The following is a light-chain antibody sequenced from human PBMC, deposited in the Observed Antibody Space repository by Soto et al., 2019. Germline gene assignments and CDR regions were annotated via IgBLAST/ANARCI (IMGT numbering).Light chain of an antibody. J-gene: IGKJ1*01. CDR2: RAS. Sequence: EIQMTQSPSTLSASVGDRVTITCRASQSINNWLAWYQQKPGKAPKLLIYRASSLENGVPSRFSGRGSGTEFIFTITSLQPDDFATYYCQQYSSASTFGQGTKVEI. CDR1: QSINNW. V-gene: IGKV1-5*03. CDR3: QQYSSAST.